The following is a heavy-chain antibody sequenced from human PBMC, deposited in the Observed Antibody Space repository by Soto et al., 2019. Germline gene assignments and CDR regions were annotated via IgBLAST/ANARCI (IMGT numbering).Heavy chain of an antibody. CDR1: RGSISRYY. V-gene: IGHV4-59*08. CDR3: VGSPGGLGWFDP. D-gene: IGHD6-19*01. CDR2: LYYSGSS. J-gene: IGHJ5*02. Sequence: QVQLQESGPRLVKPSETLSLTCTVSRGSISRYYFSWILQPPGKGLEWIGYLYYSGSSTYNPSLRSRVTISVDTPKNQISLKLNSVTAADTAVYFCVGSPGGLGWFDPWGLGILVTVSS.